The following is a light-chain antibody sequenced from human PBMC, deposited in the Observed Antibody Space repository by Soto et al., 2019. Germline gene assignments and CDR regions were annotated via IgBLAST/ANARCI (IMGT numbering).Light chain of an antibody. CDR2: AAS. Sequence: EIVLTPSPATLSLSPGERATLSCRASRSFASSYLAWYQHKPGQAPRLLIYAASSRATGIPDRFIGSGSGTDFTLTISRLEPDDSAVYYCHHYDSSPPYTFGQGTKLEIK. V-gene: IGKV3-20*01. J-gene: IGKJ2*01. CDR1: RSFASSY. CDR3: HHYDSSPPYT.